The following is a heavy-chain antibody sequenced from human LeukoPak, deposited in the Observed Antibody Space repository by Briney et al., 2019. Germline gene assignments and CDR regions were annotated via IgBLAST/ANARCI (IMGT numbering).Heavy chain of an antibody. J-gene: IGHJ4*02. CDR2: IIPILGIA. Sequence: SVKVSCKASGGTFSSYAISWVRQAPGQGLEWMGRIIPILGIANYAQKFQGRVTITADKSTSTAYMELRSLKSDDTAVYYCARAHYDFWSGSHLYYFDYWGQGTLVTVSS. V-gene: IGHV1-69*04. D-gene: IGHD3-3*01. CDR1: GGTFSSYA. CDR3: ARAHYDFWSGSHLYYFDY.